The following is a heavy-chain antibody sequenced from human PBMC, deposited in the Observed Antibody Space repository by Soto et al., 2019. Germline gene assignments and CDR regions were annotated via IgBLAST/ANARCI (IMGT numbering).Heavy chain of an antibody. D-gene: IGHD3-10*01. CDR2: IFSNDEK. CDR1: GFSLSNARMG. J-gene: IGHJ4*02. V-gene: IGHV2-26*01. CDR3: ARISGLHYYGSEFDY. Sequence: QVTLKESGPVLVKPTEPLTLTCTVSGFSLSNARMGVSWIRQPPGKALEWLAHIFSNDEKAYSTSLKSRLTISKDTSKSQVVLTMTNMDPVDTATYYCARISGLHYYGSEFDYWGQGTLVTVSS.